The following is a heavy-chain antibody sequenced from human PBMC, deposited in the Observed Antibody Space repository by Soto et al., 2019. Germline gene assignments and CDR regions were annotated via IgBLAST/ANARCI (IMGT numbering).Heavy chain of an antibody. V-gene: IGHV3-23*01. CDR1: GFTVSSYA. CDR2: ISGSGST. Sequence: EVQLLESGGGLVQPGGSLRLSCAASGFTVSSYAMSWVRQAPGKGLEWVSVISGSGSTYSADSVKGRFTISRDSSKNTVYLQMNSLRAEDTAVSYCAKALRFTFTTGYYMDVWGRGTTVTVSS. CDR3: AKALRFTFTTGYYMDV. D-gene: IGHD3-16*01. J-gene: IGHJ6*03.